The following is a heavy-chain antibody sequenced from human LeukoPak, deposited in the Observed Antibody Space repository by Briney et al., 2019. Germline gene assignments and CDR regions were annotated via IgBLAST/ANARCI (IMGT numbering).Heavy chain of an antibody. J-gene: IGHJ6*02. CDR2: ISGSGGST. CDR3: AKGYYDILTGYPVPPYYYYGMDV. Sequence: GGSLRLSCAASGFTFSSYAMSWVRQAPGKGLEWVSAISGSGGSTYYADSVKGRFTISRDNSKNTLYLQMNSLRAEDTAVYYCAKGYYDILTGYPVPPYYYYGMDVWGQGTTVTVSS. D-gene: IGHD3-9*01. CDR1: GFTFSSYA. V-gene: IGHV3-23*01.